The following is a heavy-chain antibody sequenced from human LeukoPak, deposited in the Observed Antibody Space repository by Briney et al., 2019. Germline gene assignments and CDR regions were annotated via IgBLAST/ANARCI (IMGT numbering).Heavy chain of an antibody. V-gene: IGHV4-30-4*08. CDR1: GGSISSGDYY. CDR2: IYYSGST. CDR3: ARLMITFGGVIAPFDY. Sequence: PSQTLSLTCTVSGGSISSGDYYWNWIRQPPGKGLEWIGYIYYSGSTYYNPSLKSRVTISVDTSKNQFSLKLSSVTAADTAVYYCARLMITFGGVIAPFDYWGQGTLVTVSS. J-gene: IGHJ4*02. D-gene: IGHD3-16*02.